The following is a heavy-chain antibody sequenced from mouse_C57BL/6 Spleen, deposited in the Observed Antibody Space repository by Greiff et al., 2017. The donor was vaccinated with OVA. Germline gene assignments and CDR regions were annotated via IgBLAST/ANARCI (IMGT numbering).Heavy chain of an antibody. CDR2: IYPGSGST. V-gene: IGHV1-55*01. CDR3: ARDGNYFGSTDWDFDV. Sequence: QVQLKQPGAELVQPGASVKMSCKASGYTFTSYWITWVQQRPGQGLEWIGDIYPGSGSTNYNEKFKSKATLTVDTSSSTAYMQRSSLTSEDSAVYYSARDGNYFGSTDWDFDVWGTGTTVTVSS. J-gene: IGHJ1*03. D-gene: IGHD1-1*01. CDR1: GYTFTSYW.